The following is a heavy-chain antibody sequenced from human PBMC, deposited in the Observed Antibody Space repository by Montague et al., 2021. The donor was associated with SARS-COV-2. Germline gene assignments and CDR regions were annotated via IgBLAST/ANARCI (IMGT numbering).Heavy chain of an antibody. CDR1: GGSIRSYF. CDR2: IYYTGET. Sequence: SETLSLTCSFSGGSIRSYFCSLIRLPPGQPLDWLGYIYYTGETTHNPSLKSRVTISVDTSRSQFSLRLTSVTAADTAVYFCARFWSGYVDKWSQGTLVTVSS. V-gene: IGHV4-59*01. D-gene: IGHD3-3*01. CDR3: ARFWSGYVDK. J-gene: IGHJ4*02.